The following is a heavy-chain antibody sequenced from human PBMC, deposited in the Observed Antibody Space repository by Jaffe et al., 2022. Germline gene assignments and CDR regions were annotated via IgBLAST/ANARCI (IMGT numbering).Heavy chain of an antibody. CDR2: IKQDGSEK. D-gene: IGHD3-10*01. CDR3: ARVLGYGSSPYFDY. Sequence: EVQLVESGGGLVQPGGSLRLSCAASGFTFSSYWMSWVRQAPGKGLEWVANIKQDGSEKYYVDSVKGRFTISRDNAKNSLYLQMNSLRAEDTAVYYCARVLGYGSSPYFDYWGQGTLVTVSS. V-gene: IGHV3-7*04. J-gene: IGHJ4*02. CDR1: GFTFSSYW.